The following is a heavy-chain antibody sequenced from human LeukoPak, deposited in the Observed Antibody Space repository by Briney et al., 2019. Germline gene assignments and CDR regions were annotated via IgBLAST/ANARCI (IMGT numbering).Heavy chain of an antibody. CDR1: GGSFNGYY. Sequence: SETLSLTCAVYGGSFNGYYWSWIRQPPGKGLEWIGEINHSGSTNYSPSLKSRVTISVDTSKNQFSLKLRSVTAADTAVYYCARISSSNWYNERGAFDVWGQGTMVTVSS. V-gene: IGHV4-34*01. CDR3: ARISSSNWYNERGAFDV. D-gene: IGHD6-13*01. J-gene: IGHJ3*01. CDR2: INHSGST.